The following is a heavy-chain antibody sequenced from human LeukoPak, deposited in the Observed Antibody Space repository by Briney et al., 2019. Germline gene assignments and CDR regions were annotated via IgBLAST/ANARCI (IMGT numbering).Heavy chain of an antibody. J-gene: IGHJ4*02. Sequence: GASVKVSCKASGYTFTSYAMHWVRQAPGQRLEWMGWINAGNGNTKYSQKFQGRVTITRDTSASTAYMELSSLRSEDTAVYYRARGRDGYRVFDYWGQGTLVTVSS. D-gene: IGHD5-24*01. CDR3: ARGRDGYRVFDY. V-gene: IGHV1-3*01. CDR1: GYTFTSYA. CDR2: INAGNGNT.